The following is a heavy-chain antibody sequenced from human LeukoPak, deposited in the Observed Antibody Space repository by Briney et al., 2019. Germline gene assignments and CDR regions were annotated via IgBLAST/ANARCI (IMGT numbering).Heavy chain of an antibody. Sequence: KPSETLSLSCAVYGGSFSGYYWSWIRQPPGKGLEWIGEINHSGSTNYNPSLKSRVTISVDTSQNQFSLQLTSVTAADTAVYYCARGDYGSGTYLWGSWGQGILVTVSS. CDR2: INHSGST. CDR3: ARGDYGSGTYLWGS. CDR1: GGSFSGYY. V-gene: IGHV4-34*01. J-gene: IGHJ5*02. D-gene: IGHD3-10*01.